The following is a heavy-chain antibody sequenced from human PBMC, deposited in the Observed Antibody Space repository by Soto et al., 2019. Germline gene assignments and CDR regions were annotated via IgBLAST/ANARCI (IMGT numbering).Heavy chain of an antibody. V-gene: IGHV3-72*01. CDR1: GFTFSDHY. D-gene: IGHD1-26*01. CDR2: TRNKANSYTT. CDR3: ASGTSGSYSAWDY. J-gene: IGHJ4*02. Sequence: EVQLVESGGGLVQPGGSLRLSCAASGFTFSDHYMDWVRQAQGKGLEWVGRTRNKANSYTTEYAASVKSRYTISRDDSKNSRYLQKNSLKTDDTDVYYCASGTSGSYSAWDYWGQGTLVTVSS.